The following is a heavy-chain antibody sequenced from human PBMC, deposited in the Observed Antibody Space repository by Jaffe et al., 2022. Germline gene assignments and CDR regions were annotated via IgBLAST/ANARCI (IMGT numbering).Heavy chain of an antibody. CDR1: GFTFDDYA. CDR2: ISWNSGSI. CDR3: AKDMSTGYGNDAFDI. Sequence: EVQLVESGGGLVQPGRSLRLSCAASGFTFDDYAMHWVRQAPGKGLEWVSGISWNSGSIGYADSVKGRFTISRDNAKNSLYLQMNSLRAEDTALYYCAKDMSTGYGNDAFDIWGQGTMVTVSS. V-gene: IGHV3-9*01. J-gene: IGHJ3*02. D-gene: IGHD4-17*01.